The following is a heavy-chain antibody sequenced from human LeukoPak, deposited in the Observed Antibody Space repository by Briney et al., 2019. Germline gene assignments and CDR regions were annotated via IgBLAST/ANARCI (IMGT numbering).Heavy chain of an antibody. CDR2: ISGNSVHI. CDR1: GFSFKDNS. V-gene: IGHV3-21*01. J-gene: IGHJ5*02. D-gene: IGHD3-10*01. CDR3: VRGETRGDNTGFDP. Sequence: GGSLRLSCAASGFSFKDNSINWVRQAPGKGLEWVSSISGNSVHILYADSVKGRFTISRDNAKNSVYLQMNSLRAEDTALYYCVRGETRGDNTGFDPWGQGTLVTVSS.